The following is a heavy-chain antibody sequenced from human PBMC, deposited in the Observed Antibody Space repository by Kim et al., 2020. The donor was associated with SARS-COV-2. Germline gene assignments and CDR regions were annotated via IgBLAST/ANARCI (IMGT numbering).Heavy chain of an antibody. CDR3: XXDRXXXAEXXX. CDR1: GFTFSSYG. D-gene: IGHD3-22*01. V-gene: IGHV3-33*01. J-gene: IGHJ1*01. Sequence: GGSLRLSCAASGFTFSSYGMHWVRQAPGKGLXXVAVXWYDGXNKYYADSVKGRXXXSRXXXKNXXXLXXXSLXXXDTXXXYXXXDRXXXAEXXXWG. CDR2: XWYDGXNK.